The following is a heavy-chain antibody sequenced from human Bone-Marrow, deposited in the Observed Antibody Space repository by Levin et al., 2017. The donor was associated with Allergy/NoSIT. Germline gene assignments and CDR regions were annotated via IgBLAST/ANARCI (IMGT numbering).Heavy chain of an antibody. CDR1: GFTFSDAW. J-gene: IGHJ6*02. V-gene: IGHV3-15*01. CDR2: IKRKSEGGPT. CDR3: TTPFDYSNYGNYYYYYAMDV. D-gene: IGHD4-11*01. Sequence: GGSLRLSCAASGFTFSDAWMSWVRQAPGKGLEWVGRIKRKSEGGPTDYAAPVKGRFTISRDDSKNTLYLQMNSLRTEDTGVYYCTTPFDYSNYGNYYYYYAMDVWGQGTTVTVSS.